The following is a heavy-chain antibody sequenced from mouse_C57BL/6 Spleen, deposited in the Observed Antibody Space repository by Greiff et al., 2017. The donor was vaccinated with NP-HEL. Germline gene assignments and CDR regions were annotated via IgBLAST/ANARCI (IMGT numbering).Heavy chain of an antibody. CDR3: ARGGSSYDYFDY. J-gene: IGHJ2*01. Sequence: DVHLVESEGGLVQPGSSIKLSCTASGFTFSDYYMAWVRQVPEKGLEWVANINYDGSSTYYLDSLKSRFIISRDNAKNILYLQMSSLKSEDTATYYCARGGSSYDYFDYWGQGTTLTVSS. CDR1: GFTFSDYY. D-gene: IGHD1-1*01. CDR2: INYDGSST. V-gene: IGHV5-16*01.